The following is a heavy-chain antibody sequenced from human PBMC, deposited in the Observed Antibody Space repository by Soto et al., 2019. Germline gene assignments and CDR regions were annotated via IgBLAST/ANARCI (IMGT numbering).Heavy chain of an antibody. CDR3: AKEIRAYSSSWSFDY. J-gene: IGHJ4*02. CDR1: GFTFSSYG. D-gene: IGHD6-13*01. V-gene: IGHV3-30*18. CDR2: IPYDGSIQ. Sequence: QVQLVESGGGVVQPGRSLRLSCAASGFTFSSYGMHWVRQAPGEGLEWVVVIPYDGSIQYYTDSAKGRFTISRDNSKSTLYLQMNSLRAEDTAVYYCAKEIRAYSSSWSFDYWGQGTLVTVSS.